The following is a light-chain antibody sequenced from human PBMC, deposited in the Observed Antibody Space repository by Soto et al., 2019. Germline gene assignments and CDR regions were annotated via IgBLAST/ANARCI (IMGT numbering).Light chain of an antibody. CDR3: QTWGTGIQV. CDR2: LNSDGSH. CDR1: SGHSSYA. Sequence: QLVLTQSPSASASLGASVKLTCTLSSGHSSYAIAWHQQQPEKGPRYLMNLNSDGSHSKGDGIPDRFSGSSSGAERYLTISSLQSEDEADYYCQTWGTGIQVFVGGTKLTVL. J-gene: IGLJ2*01. V-gene: IGLV4-69*01.